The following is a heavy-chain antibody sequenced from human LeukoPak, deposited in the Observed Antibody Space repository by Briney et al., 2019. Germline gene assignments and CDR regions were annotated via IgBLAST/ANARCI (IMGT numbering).Heavy chain of an antibody. CDR1: GFTFSSYG. D-gene: IGHD2-15*01. Sequence: GSLRLSCAASGFTFSSYGMSWIRQAPGKGLEWVSADSVYGGGPYYADSVKGRFTMSRDNSKSTLYLQMDSLRVEDTAVYYCAKEDVGAAPDHWGQGTLVTVSS. CDR3: AKEDVGAAPDH. J-gene: IGHJ4*02. CDR2: DSVYGGGP. V-gene: IGHV3-23*01.